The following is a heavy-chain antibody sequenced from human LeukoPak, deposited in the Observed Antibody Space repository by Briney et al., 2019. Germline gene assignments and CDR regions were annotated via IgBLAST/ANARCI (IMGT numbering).Heavy chain of an antibody. Sequence: PSETLSLTCTVSGGSISSYYWSWIRQPPGKGLEWIGYIYYSGSTNYNPPLESRVTISVDTSKNQFSLKLSSVTAADTAVYYCARELGHCSSTSCYRDDIWGQGTMVNVSS. CDR2: IYYSGST. D-gene: IGHD2-2*01. CDR1: GGSISSYY. J-gene: IGHJ3*02. CDR3: ARELGHCSSTSCYRDDI. V-gene: IGHV4-59*01.